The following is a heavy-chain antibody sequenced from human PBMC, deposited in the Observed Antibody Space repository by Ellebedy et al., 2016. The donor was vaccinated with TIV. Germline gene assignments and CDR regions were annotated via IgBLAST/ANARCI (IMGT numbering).Heavy chain of an antibody. CDR3: AKAPYDSSAYSYWYFDL. CDR1: GFTFSSYS. V-gene: IGHV3-23*01. D-gene: IGHD3-22*01. J-gene: IGHJ2*01. Sequence: GGSLRLSXAASGFTFSSYSMSWVRQAPGKGLEWVSAISGSGGSTFYADSVKGRFTISRDNSKNTLYLQMNSLRAEDTAVYYCAKAPYDSSAYSYWYFDLWGRGTLVTVSS. CDR2: ISGSGGST.